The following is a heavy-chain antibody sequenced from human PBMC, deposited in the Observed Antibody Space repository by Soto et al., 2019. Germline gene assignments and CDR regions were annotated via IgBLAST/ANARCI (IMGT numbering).Heavy chain of an antibody. CDR1: GFSLSASGVG. CDR2: IYWDDDK. D-gene: IGHD6-13*01. Sequence: QITLKESGPPLVKPTQTLTLTCTFSGFSLSASGVGVGWIRQPPGKALEWFALIYWDDDKRYSPSLKSRLTITKDTSKKQVVLTMTNMDPADTATYYCAHRRIAMTQNWFDPWGQGTLVTVSS. V-gene: IGHV2-5*02. J-gene: IGHJ5*02. CDR3: AHRRIAMTQNWFDP.